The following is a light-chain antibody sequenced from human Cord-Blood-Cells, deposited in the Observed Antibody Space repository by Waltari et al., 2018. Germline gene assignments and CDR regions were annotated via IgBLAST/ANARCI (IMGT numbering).Light chain of an antibody. V-gene: IGKV1-9*01. CDR2: AAS. CDR1: QGISSY. CDR3: QQLNSYPRLT. J-gene: IGKJ4*01. Sequence: DIQLTQSPSFRSASVGDRVTITCRASQGISSYLAWYQQKPGKAPKILIYAASTLQSGVPSRFSGSGSGTEFTLTISRLQPEDFATYYCQQLNSYPRLTFGGGTKVEIK.